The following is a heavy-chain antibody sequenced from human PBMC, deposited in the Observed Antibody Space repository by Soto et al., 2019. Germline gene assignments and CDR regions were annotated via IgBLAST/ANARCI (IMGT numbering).Heavy chain of an antibody. Sequence: SLTCAISGDSVSSNSAAWNWIRQSPSRGVEWLGRTYYRSKWYNDYAVSVKSRITINPDTSKNQFSLQLNSVTPEDTAVYYCARAPGIAVAGTFDIWGQGTMVTVSS. CDR3: ARAPGIAVAGTFDI. CDR2: TYYRSKWYN. D-gene: IGHD6-19*01. J-gene: IGHJ3*02. CDR1: GDSVSSNSAA. V-gene: IGHV6-1*01.